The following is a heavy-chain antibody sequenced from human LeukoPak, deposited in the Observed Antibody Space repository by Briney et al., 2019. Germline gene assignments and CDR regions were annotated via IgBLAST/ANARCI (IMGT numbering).Heavy chain of an antibody. CDR3: ARDGGYCSSTSCYTELDY. Sequence: GGSLRLSCVVSGFTFTSTPMNWVRQAPGKGLEWDSSISSSSSYIYYADSVKGRFTISRDNAKNSLYLQMNSLRAEDTAVYYCARDGGYCSSTSCYTELDYWGQGTLVTVSS. CDR2: ISSSSSYI. CDR1: GFTFTSTP. J-gene: IGHJ4*02. V-gene: IGHV3-21*01. D-gene: IGHD2-2*02.